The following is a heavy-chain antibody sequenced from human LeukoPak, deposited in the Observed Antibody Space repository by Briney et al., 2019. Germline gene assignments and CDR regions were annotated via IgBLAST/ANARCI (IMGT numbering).Heavy chain of an antibody. CDR3: ARERCSGGSCYSIYYYYYMDV. CDR2: IYYSGST. J-gene: IGHJ6*03. V-gene: IGHV4-39*07. Sequence: LRLSCAASGFTFSSYGMHWIRQPPGKGLEWIGSIYYSGSTYYNPSLKSRVTISVDTSKNQFSLKLSSVTAADTAVYYCARERCSGGSCYSIYYYYYMDVWGKGTTVTVSS. CDR1: GFTFSSYG. D-gene: IGHD2-15*01.